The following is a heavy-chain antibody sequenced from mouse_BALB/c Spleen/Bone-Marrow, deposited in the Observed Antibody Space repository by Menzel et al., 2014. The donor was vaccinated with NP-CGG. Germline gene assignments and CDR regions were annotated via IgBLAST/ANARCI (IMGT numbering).Heavy chain of an antibody. D-gene: IGHD1-1*01. V-gene: IGHV1-67*01. J-gene: IGHJ4*01. CDR2: ISTYSGNT. CDR1: GYTFTDYA. Sequence: VQLVESGPELVRPGVSVKISCKGSGYTFTDYAMHWVKQSHAKSLEWIGVISTYSGNTNYNQKFKGKATMTVDKSSGTAYMELARLTSEDSAIYYCARDYGSRIYAMDYWGQGTSVTVSS. CDR3: ARDYGSRIYAMDY.